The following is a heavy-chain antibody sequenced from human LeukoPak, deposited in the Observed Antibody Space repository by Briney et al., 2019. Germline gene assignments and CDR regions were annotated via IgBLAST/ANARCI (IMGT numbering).Heavy chain of an antibody. CDR3: AKEWELLGSLGTFDY. Sequence: GGSLRLSCAASGFTFSSYGMTWVRQAPGKGLEWVSAISGSGGSTYYAGSVKGRFTISRDNSKNTLYLQMNSLRAEDTAVYYCAKEWELLGSLGTFDYWGQGTLVTVSS. J-gene: IGHJ4*02. CDR2: ISGSGGST. D-gene: IGHD1-26*01. V-gene: IGHV3-23*01. CDR1: GFTFSSYG.